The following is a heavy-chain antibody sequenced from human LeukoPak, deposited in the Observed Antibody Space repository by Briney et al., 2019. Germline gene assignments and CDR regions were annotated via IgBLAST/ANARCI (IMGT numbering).Heavy chain of an antibody. D-gene: IGHD5-12*01. CDR1: GYTFTSYD. CDR3: ARGRSTGYPYYFEY. Sequence: ASVKVSCKASGYTFTSYDINWVRQATGQGLEWMGWMNPNSGSTGYAQKFQGRVTITRNTSVSTAYMELSGLRSEDTAVYYCARGRSTGYPYYFEYWGQGTLVTVSS. CDR2: MNPNSGST. J-gene: IGHJ4*02. V-gene: IGHV1-8*03.